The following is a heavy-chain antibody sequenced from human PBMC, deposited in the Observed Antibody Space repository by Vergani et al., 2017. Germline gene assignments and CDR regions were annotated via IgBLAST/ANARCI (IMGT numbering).Heavy chain of an antibody. CDR2: IWYDGSNK. D-gene: IGHD6-13*01. J-gene: IGHJ2*01. CDR3: AKGGGSGIAFYWYFDL. CDR1: GFIFSSYG. V-gene: IGHV3-33*06. Sequence: QVQLVESGGGVVQPGRSLRLSCAASGFIFSSYGMHWVRQAPGKGLEWVAVIWYDGSNKYYADSVKGRFTISRDNSKNTLYLQMNSLRAEDTAVYYCAKGGGSGIAFYWYFDLWGRGTLVTVSS.